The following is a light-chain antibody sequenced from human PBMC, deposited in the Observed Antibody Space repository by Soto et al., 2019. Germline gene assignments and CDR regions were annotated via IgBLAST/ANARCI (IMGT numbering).Light chain of an antibody. CDR2: RNN. CDR1: TSNIGSNY. Sequence: QSVRTQPPSASGTPGQGVTISCSGSTSNIGSNYVYWYQQLPGTAPKLLIYRNNQRPSGVPDRFSGSKSGTSASLAISGLRSDDEADYFCATWDDSLNGFDVFGTGTKVTVL. CDR3: ATWDDSLNGFDV. J-gene: IGLJ1*01. V-gene: IGLV1-47*01.